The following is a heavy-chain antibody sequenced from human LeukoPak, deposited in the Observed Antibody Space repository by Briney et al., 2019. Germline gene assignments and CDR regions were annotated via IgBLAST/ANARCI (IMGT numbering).Heavy chain of an antibody. CDR3: ARGGDYYGSGSIEPGYYFDY. CDR1: GFTFSSYW. D-gene: IGHD3-10*01. J-gene: IGHJ4*02. V-gene: IGHV3-7*01. Sequence: QAGGSLRLSCAASGFTFSSYWMSWVRQAPGKGLEWVANIKQDGSEKYYVDSVKGRFTMSRDNAKNSLYLQMNSLRAEDTAVYYCARGGDYYGSGSIEPGYYFDYWGQGTLVTVSS. CDR2: IKQDGSEK.